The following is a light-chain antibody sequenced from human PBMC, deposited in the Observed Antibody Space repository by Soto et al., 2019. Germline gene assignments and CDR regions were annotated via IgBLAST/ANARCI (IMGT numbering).Light chain of an antibody. J-gene: IGLJ1*01. CDR3: SSYAGSSNV. CDR1: SSDVGGYNY. V-gene: IGLV2-8*01. CDR2: DVN. Sequence: QSVLTQPPSASGSPGQSVAISCTGTSSDVGGYNYVSWYQQHPGKAPKLMIYDVNKRPSGVPDRFSGSKSGNTASLTVSGLQAEDEADYYCSSYAGSSNVFGTGTKLTVL.